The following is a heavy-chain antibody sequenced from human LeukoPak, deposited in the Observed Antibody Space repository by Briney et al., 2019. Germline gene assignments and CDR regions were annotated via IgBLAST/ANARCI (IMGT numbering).Heavy chain of an antibody. J-gene: IGHJ4*02. V-gene: IGHV1-18*01. CDR1: VYTITQRS. CDR3: ARYYFTTRLGVVIYDCDD. CDR2: ISTYNDNT. Sequence: ASVKVSFQCFVYTITQRSRHWLGPPPGEGLEWMGWISTYNDNTNYAQKLQGRVTMTTDTSTSTAYMELRSLTSDDTAVYHSARYYFTTRLGVVIYDCDDWGQGTLVTVSS. D-gene: IGHD3-3*01.